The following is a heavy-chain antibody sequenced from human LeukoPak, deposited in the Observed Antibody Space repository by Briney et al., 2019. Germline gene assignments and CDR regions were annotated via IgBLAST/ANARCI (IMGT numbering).Heavy chain of an antibody. CDR1: GYTFTGYY. J-gene: IGHJ4*02. CDR3: ARDCSSTSCYYFDY. Sequence: GASVKVSCKASGYTFTGYYMHWVRQAPGQGLEWTGWINPNSGGTNYAQKFQGRVTMTRDTSISTAYMELSRLRSDDTAVYYCARDCSSTSCYYFDYWGQGTLVTVSS. V-gene: IGHV1-2*02. D-gene: IGHD2-2*01. CDR2: INPNSGGT.